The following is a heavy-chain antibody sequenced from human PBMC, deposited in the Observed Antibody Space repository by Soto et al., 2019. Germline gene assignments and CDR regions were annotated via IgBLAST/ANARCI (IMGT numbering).Heavy chain of an antibody. D-gene: IGHD3-10*01. CDR3: VSPHSESSNAFDL. J-gene: IGHJ5*02. Sequence: GGFLRLSYAAAEFSFSHYASHWIRQPPGKGLEWVALISYDGENQYFTDSVRGRFTISRDNSKTAVYLEMNDLRLDDTATYYCVSPHSESSNAFDLWGQGTLVTVYS. CDR2: ISYDGENQ. CDR1: EFSFSHYA. V-gene: IGHV3-30*04.